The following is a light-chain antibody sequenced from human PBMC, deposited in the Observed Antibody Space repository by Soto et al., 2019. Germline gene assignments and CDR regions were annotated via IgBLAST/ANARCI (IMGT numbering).Light chain of an antibody. CDR1: SSDVGGYNY. CDR3: CSYTSTSTRVV. V-gene: IGLV2-14*03. CDR2: AIN. J-gene: IGLJ2*01. Sequence: QSALTQPASVSGSPGQSTTISCTGTSSDVGGYNYVSWYQQHPGKAPKLMIYAINNRPSGVSNRFFGSKSGNTASLTISGLQAEDEADYYCCSYTSTSTRVVFGGGTKVTVL.